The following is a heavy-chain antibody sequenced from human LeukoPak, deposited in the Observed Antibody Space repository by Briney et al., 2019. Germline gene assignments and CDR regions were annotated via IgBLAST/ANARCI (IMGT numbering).Heavy chain of an antibody. CDR3: ARHGGGYSFDY. CDR1: GGSISNYY. CDR2: IYNSANT. J-gene: IGHJ4*02. V-gene: IGHV4-59*08. D-gene: IGHD5-24*01. Sequence: SETLSLTCTVSGGSISNYYWSWIRQPPGKGLEWIGHIYNSANTHYNPSLQSRVTISVDTSKNQFSLNLNSVIAADTAVYYCARHGGGYSFDYWGQGTLVTVSS.